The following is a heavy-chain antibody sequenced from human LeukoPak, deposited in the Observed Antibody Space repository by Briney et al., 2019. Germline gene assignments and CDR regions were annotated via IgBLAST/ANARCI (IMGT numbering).Heavy chain of an antibody. J-gene: IGHJ4*02. CDR2: INSDGSST. D-gene: IGHD4-11*01. CDR3: ARDVGYSNSLPY. V-gene: IGHV3-74*01. CDR1: GFSFSSYW. Sequence: GSLRLSCAASGFSFSSYWMHWVRQGPGKGLVWVSGINSDGSSTSYADSVKGRFTISRDNAKNSLYLQMNSLRAEDTAVYYCARDVGYSNSLPYWGQGTLVTVSS.